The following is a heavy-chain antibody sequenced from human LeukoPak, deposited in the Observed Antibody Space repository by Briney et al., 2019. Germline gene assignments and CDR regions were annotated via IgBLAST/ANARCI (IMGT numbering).Heavy chain of an antibody. CDR1: GFTFSSNY. CDR2: FYSGGNT. V-gene: IGHV3-53*04. Sequence: GGSLRLSCAASGFTFSSNYMSWVRQAPGKGLEWVSVFYSGGNTYYADSVKGRFTISRHNSKNTLYLQMNSLRAEDTAVYYCARGLGQDYYGMDVWGQGTTVTVSS. J-gene: IGHJ6*02. D-gene: IGHD3-22*01. CDR3: ARGLGQDYYGMDV.